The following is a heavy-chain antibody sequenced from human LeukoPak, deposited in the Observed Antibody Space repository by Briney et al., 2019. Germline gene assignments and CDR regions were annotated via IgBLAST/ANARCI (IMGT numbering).Heavy chain of an antibody. Sequence: PSETLSLTYTVSGGSISSYYWSWIRQPPGKGLEWIGYIYYSGSTNYNPSLKSRVTIPVDTSKNQFSLKLSSVTTADTAVYYCARGGAPGDAFDIWGQGTMVTVSS. CDR3: ARGGAPGDAFDI. J-gene: IGHJ3*02. CDR1: GGSISSYY. CDR2: IYYSGST. D-gene: IGHD3-10*01. V-gene: IGHV4-59*01.